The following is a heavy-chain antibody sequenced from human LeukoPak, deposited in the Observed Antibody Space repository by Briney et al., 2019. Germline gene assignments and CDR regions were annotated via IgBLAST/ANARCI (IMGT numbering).Heavy chain of an antibody. V-gene: IGHV1-2*02. J-gene: IGHJ4*02. D-gene: IGHD2-2*02. CDR3: AVLSGCTSASCYRGFNY. Sequence: GASVKVSCRASGYTFTGYQMHWVRQAPGQGLEWMGWIDPKNGGTNYAQKFQGRVTMTRDTSITTAYMELNTLKYDDAAVYYCAVLSGCTSASCYRGFNYWGQGTLVTVSS. CDR1: GYTFTGYQ. CDR2: IDPKNGGT.